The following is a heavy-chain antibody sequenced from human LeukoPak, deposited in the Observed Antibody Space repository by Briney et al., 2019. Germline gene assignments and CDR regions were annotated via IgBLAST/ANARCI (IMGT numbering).Heavy chain of an antibody. CDR3: AKIRDRTATDIIRRPFDI. CDR1: GLTFSIYG. V-gene: IGHV3-23*01. D-gene: IGHD5-24*01. CDR2: ISGNGGTT. Sequence: GGSLRLSCAASGLTFSIYGMTWVRLVPGKGLEWVSSISGNGGTTYYAASVKGRFTISRDESKNALYLRISSLRVEDTALYYCAKIRDRTATDIIRRPFDIWGQGTMVTVSS. J-gene: IGHJ3*02.